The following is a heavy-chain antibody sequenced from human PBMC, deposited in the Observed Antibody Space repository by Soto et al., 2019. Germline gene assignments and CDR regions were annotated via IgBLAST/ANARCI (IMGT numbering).Heavy chain of an antibody. V-gene: IGHV1-2*02. J-gene: IGHJ4*02. CDR2: INPNSGGT. CDR3: AREEGYYYDSSGYYYVVGMFDY. D-gene: IGHD3-22*01. Sequence: ASVKVSCKASGYTFTGYYMHWVRQAPGQGLEWMGWINPNSGGTNYAQKFQGRVTMTGDTSISTAYMELSRLRSDDTAVYYCAREEGYYYDSSGYYYVVGMFDYWGQGTLVTVSS. CDR1: GYTFTGYY.